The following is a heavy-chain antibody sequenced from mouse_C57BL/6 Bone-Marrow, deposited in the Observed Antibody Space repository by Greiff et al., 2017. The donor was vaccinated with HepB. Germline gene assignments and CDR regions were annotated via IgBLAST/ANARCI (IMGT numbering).Heavy chain of an antibody. CDR1: GFTFTDYY. D-gene: IGHD1-1*01. CDR3: ARYNYGSSYFDY. Sequence: EVKLMESGGGLVQPGGSLSLSCAASGFTFTDYYMSWVRQPPGKALEWLGFIRNKANGYTTEYSASVKGRFTISRDNTQSILYLQMNALRAEDSATYYCARYNYGSSYFDYWGQGTTLTVSS. J-gene: IGHJ2*01. V-gene: IGHV7-3*01. CDR2: IRNKANGYTT.